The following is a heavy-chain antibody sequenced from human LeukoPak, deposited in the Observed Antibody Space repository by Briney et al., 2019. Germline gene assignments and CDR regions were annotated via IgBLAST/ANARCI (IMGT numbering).Heavy chain of an antibody. D-gene: IGHD3-9*01. Sequence: GGSLRLSCAASGFTFSSYAMSWVRQAPGKGLEWVSAISGSGGSTYYADSVKGRFTISRDNSKNTLYLQMNSLRAEDTAVYYCANGGDILTGYYSPPYYYGMDVWGQGTTVTVSS. CDR2: ISGSGGST. J-gene: IGHJ6*02. V-gene: IGHV3-23*01. CDR3: ANGGDILTGYYSPPYYYGMDV. CDR1: GFTFSSYA.